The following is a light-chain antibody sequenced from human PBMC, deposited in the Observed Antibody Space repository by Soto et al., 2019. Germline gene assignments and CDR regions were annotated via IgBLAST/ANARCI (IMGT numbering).Light chain of an antibody. Sequence: QSVLTQPASVSGAPGQSITISCTGTSSDFGGYNYVSWYQQHPGKAPKLMIYDVSNRPSGVSNRFSGSKSGNTASLTISGLQAEDEADYYCNSYTTSSTYVFGTGTKVTV. CDR3: NSYTTSSTYV. J-gene: IGLJ1*01. V-gene: IGLV2-14*01. CDR2: DVS. CDR1: SSDFGGYNY.